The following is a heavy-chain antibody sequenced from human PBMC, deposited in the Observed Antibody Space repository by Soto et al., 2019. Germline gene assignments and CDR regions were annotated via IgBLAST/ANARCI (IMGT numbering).Heavy chain of an antibody. D-gene: IGHD5-12*01. V-gene: IGHV1-69*13. CDR2: IIPIFGTT. Sequence: SVKVSCKASGGTFSNYAITWVRQAPGQGLEWVGRIIPIFGTTNVAQKFQGRVTITADESTTTANMELSGLRSDDTAVYYCAKDGGADGYFGNWLDPWGQGTLVTVSS. CDR1: GGTFSNYA. J-gene: IGHJ5*02. CDR3: AKDGGADGYFGNWLDP.